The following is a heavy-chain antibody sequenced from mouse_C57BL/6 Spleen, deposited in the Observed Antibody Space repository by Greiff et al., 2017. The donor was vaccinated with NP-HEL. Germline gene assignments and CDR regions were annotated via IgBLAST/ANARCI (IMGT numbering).Heavy chain of an antibody. CDR2: IYPSDSET. CDR3: ARFQTGYYAMDY. J-gene: IGHJ4*01. Sequence: QVQLQQPGAELVRPGSSVKLSCKASGYTFTSYWMDWVKQRPGQGLEWIGNIYPSDSETHYNQKFKDKATLTVDKSSSTAYMQLSSLTSEDSAVYYCARFQTGYYAMDYWGQGTSVTVSS. CDR1: GYTFTSYW. V-gene: IGHV1-61*01.